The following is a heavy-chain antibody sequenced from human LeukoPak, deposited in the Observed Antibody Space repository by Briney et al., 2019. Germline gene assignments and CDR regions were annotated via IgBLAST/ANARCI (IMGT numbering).Heavy chain of an antibody. CDR1: GYTFTSYF. CDR3: ARASLYDNFDY. CDR2: INPSGGST. J-gene: IGHJ4*02. V-gene: IGHV1-46*01. Sequence: GASVKVSCTASGYTFTSYFLHWVRQAPGQGLEWMAMINPSGGSTRYPQKFQGRVTVTRDTSTSTVYMELSSLRREDTAVYFCARASLYDNFDYWGQGTLVTVSS. D-gene: IGHD3-9*01.